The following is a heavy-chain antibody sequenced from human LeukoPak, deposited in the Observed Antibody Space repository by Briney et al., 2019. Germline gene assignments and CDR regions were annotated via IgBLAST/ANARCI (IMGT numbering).Heavy chain of an antibody. Sequence: SETLSLTCAVYGGSFSSYYWSWIRQPPGKGLEWIGYIYYSGSTDYNPSLKSRVTILVDTSKNQFSLKLSSVTAEDTAVYYCARGGYSLPFDYWGQGTLVTVSS. D-gene: IGHD1-26*01. CDR1: GGSFSSYY. V-gene: IGHV4-59*01. CDR2: IYYSGST. CDR3: ARGGYSLPFDY. J-gene: IGHJ4*02.